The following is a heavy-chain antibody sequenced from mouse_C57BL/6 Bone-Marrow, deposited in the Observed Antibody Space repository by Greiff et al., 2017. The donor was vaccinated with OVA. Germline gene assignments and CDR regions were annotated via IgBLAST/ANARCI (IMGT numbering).Heavy chain of an antibody. V-gene: IGHV6-6*01. CDR3: TAAQAAAWFAY. CDR2: IRNKANNHAT. Sequence: EVKLVESGGGLVQPGGSMKLSCAASGFTFSDAWMDWVRQSPEKGLEWVAEIRNKANNHATYYAESVKGRFTISRDAYKSSVYLQMNSLRAEDTGIYYCTAAQAAAWFAYGGQGTLVTVSA. J-gene: IGHJ3*01. D-gene: IGHD3-2*02. CDR1: GFTFSDAW.